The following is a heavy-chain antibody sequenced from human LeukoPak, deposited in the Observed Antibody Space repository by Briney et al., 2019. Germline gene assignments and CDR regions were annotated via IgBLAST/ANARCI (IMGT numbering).Heavy chain of an antibody. Sequence: GGSLRLSCSASGFSFSGNAMHWVRQAPGKGLEYVSAISSNGAGTYYVDSVKGRFTISRDNSKNTLYLQMGSLRLEDTALYYCVKGGSEGGDYWGRGTLVTVSS. J-gene: IGHJ4*02. V-gene: IGHV3-64D*09. CDR2: ISSNGAGT. CDR1: GFSFSGNA. CDR3: VKGGSEGGDY. D-gene: IGHD1-26*01.